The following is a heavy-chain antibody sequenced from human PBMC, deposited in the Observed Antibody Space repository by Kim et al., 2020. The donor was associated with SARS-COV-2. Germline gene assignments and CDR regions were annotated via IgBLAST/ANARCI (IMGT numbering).Heavy chain of an antibody. J-gene: IGHJ6*02. CDR1: GGSVSSGSYY. CDR2: IYYIGST. D-gene: IGHD2-21*02. V-gene: IGHV4-61*01. Sequence: ETLSLTCTVSGGSVSSGSYYWSWIRQPPGKGLEWIGYIYYIGSTNYNPSLKSRVTISVDTSKNQFSLKLSSVTAADTAVYYCASLSGDPSNYYYYGMDVWGQGTTVTVSS. CDR3: ASLSGDPSNYYYYGMDV.